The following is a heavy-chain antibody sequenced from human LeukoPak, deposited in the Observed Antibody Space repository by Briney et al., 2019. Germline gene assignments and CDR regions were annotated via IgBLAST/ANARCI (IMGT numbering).Heavy chain of an antibody. CDR2: IKADGSVR. J-gene: IGHJ4*02. V-gene: IGHV3-7*03. CDR1: GFTFSSYA. CDR3: ARGEFGDLRYDY. Sequence: GGSLRLSCAASGFTFSSYAMSWVRQAPGEGLEWVANIKADGSVRFYVDSVEGRFTIFRDNAKNSLYLQMNSLRVEDTAMYYCARGEFGDLRYDYWGQGSLVTVPS. D-gene: IGHD4-17*01.